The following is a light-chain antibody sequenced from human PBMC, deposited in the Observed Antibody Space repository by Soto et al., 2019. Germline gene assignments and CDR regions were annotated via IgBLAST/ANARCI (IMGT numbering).Light chain of an antibody. Sequence: QSVLTQPPSASGAPGQGVIISCSGSTSNVGSNTVNWYQQLPGTAPKLLIYSNNLLPSVDPDRFSASKSGTSASLAISGLQSEDEADYYCAAWDDSLNDVVFGGGTKLTVL. CDR2: SNN. V-gene: IGLV1-44*01. J-gene: IGLJ2*01. CDR3: AAWDDSLNDVV. CDR1: TSNVGSNT.